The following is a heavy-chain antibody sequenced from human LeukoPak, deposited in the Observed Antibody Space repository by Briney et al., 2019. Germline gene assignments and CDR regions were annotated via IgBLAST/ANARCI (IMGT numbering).Heavy chain of an antibody. V-gene: IGHV4-59*01. D-gene: IGHD2-15*01. CDR1: GGSISSYY. CDR2: IYYSGST. J-gene: IGHJ4*02. Sequence: SETLSLTCTVSGGSISSYYWSWIRQPPGKGLEWIGYIYYSGSTNYNPSLKSRVTISVDTSKNQFSLKLSSVTAADTAVYYCVSVGPNCSGGSCTDYWGQGTLVTVSS. CDR3: VSVGPNCSGGSCTDY.